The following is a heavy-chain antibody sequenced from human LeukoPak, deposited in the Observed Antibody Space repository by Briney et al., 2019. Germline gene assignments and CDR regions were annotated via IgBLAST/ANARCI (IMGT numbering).Heavy chain of an antibody. J-gene: IGHJ4*02. D-gene: IGHD2-15*01. V-gene: IGHV3-23*01. CDR1: GFTFSNHG. CDR2: ISPSGDIT. CDR3: AKPLATGGGFFDY. Sequence: GGTLRLSCAASGFTFSNHGMNWVRQAPGKGLEWVSGISPSGDITYYADSVKGRFTISRDNSKNTLYLQMNSLRAEDTAVYYCAKPLATGGGFFDYWGQGTLVTVSS.